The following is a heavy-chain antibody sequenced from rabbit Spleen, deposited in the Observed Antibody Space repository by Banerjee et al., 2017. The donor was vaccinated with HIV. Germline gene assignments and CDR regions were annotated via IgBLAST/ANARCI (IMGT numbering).Heavy chain of an antibody. V-gene: IGHV1S45*01. CDR3: ARDLVGVIGWNFYL. Sequence: QEQLVESGGGPVQPEGSLTLTCKASGFSFSDRDVMCWVRQAPGKGLEWIACINASTGKPVYATWASGRFTISRTSSTTVTLRMTSLTAADRATYFCARDLVGVIGWNFYLWGPGTLVTVS. CDR1: GFSFSDRDV. D-gene: IGHD1-1*01. CDR2: INASTGKP. J-gene: IGHJ4*01.